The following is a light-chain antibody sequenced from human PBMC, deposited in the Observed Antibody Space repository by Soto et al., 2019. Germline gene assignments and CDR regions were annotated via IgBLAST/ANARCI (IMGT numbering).Light chain of an antibody. J-gene: IGKJ1*01. Sequence: DIQMTQSPSTLSASVGDRVTITCRASQSISSWLAWYQQKPGKAPKLLINKASSLESGVPSRFSGRGSGTDFTLTISSLQPEDFATYYCLQDYDYPRTFGQGTKVDI. CDR2: KAS. V-gene: IGKV1-5*03. CDR3: LQDYDYPRT. CDR1: QSISSW.